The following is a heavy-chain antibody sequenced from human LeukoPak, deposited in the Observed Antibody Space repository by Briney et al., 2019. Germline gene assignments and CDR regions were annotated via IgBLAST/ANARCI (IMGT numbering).Heavy chain of an antibody. Sequence: SETLSLTCTVSGGSISSGDYYWSWIRQPPGEGLEWIGYIYYSGSTYYNPSLKSRVTISVDTSKNQFSLKLSSVTAADTAVYYCATSAYGSGSYYPWDFDYWGQGTLVTVSS. D-gene: IGHD3-10*01. V-gene: IGHV4-30-4*01. J-gene: IGHJ4*02. CDR1: GGSISSGDYY. CDR2: IYYSGST. CDR3: ATSAYGSGSYYPWDFDY.